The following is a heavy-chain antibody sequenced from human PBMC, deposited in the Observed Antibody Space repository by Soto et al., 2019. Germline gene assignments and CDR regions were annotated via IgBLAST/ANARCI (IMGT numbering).Heavy chain of an antibody. CDR3: ATRRRGYGLGY. CDR1: GGSFSGYY. CDR2: INHSGST. D-gene: IGHD5-12*01. V-gene: IGHV4-34*01. Sequence: SETLSLTCAVYGGSFSGYYWSWIRQPPGKGLEWIGEINHSGSTNYNPSLKSRVTISVDTSKNQFSLKLSSVTAADTAVYYCATRRRGYGLGYWGQGTLVTVSS. J-gene: IGHJ4*02.